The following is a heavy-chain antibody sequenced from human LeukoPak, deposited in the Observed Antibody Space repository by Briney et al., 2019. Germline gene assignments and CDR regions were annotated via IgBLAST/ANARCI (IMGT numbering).Heavy chain of an antibody. CDR1: GGTFSSNA. J-gene: IGHJ4*02. V-gene: IGHV1-69*04. CDR2: IIPILGIA. Sequence: SVKVSCKASGGTFSSNAISWVRRAPGQGLEWMGRIIPILGIANYAQKFQGRVTITADKSTNTAYMELSSLRSEDTAVYYCARDPQSDFWSGSFFDYWDQGTLVTVSS. CDR3: ARDPQSDFWSGSFFDY. D-gene: IGHD3-3*01.